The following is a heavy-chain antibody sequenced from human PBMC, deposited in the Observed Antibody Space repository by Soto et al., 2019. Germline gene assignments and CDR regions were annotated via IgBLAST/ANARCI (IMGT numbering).Heavy chain of an antibody. CDR2: LYFNGGT. CDR3: ARGISKYSSWYEPHTWFDA. D-gene: IGHD6-13*01. V-gene: IGHV4-30-4*01. Sequence: QVQLQESGPGLVKPSQTLSLTCNVSGGPINSPDYYWTWIRQSPGKGMEWIGYLYFNGGTQYNPSLRSPIRMSLDTSKKHFSLKMRSVTDADTAVYYCARGISKYSSWYEPHTWFDALGQGALVTVSS. J-gene: IGHJ5*02. CDR1: GGPINSPDYY.